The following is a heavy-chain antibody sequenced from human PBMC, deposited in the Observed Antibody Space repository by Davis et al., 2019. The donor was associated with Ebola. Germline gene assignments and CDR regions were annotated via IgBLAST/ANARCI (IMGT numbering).Heavy chain of an antibody. CDR1: GYTFTVYY. D-gene: IGHD2-2*01. Sequence: SVKVSCKASGYTFTVYYMHWVRQAPGQGLEWMGWVIPVFGTTNYAQKFQGRVPITADESTSTAYMELSSLRSEDTAVYYCATRTHTNSDLDSWGQGTLVSVSS. V-gene: IGHV1-69*13. J-gene: IGHJ4*02. CDR2: VIPVFGTT. CDR3: ATRTHTNSDLDS.